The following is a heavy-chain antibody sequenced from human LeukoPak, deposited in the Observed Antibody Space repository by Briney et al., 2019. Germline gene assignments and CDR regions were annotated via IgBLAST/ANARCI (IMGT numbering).Heavy chain of an antibody. V-gene: IGHV1-18*01. CDR1: GYTFSSYG. CDR3: ARENFPTIRGYSTGGSCALDF. J-gene: IGHJ4*02. CDR2: ISGYNGNA. D-gene: IGHD2-15*01. Sequence: ASVKVSCKASGYTFSSYGISWVRQAPGQGLEWMGWISGYNGNANYAQKLQGRVTMTTDTSTSTAYMELRSLRSDDTAVYYCARENFPTIRGYSTGGSCALDFWGQGTLVTVSS.